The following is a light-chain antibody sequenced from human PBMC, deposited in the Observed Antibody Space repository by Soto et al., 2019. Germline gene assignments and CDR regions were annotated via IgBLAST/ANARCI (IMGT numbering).Light chain of an antibody. CDR1: RSVXNF. CDR2: DAS. Sequence: IVLTQSPVTLSLSPGERATLPCRATRSVXNFVAWDQQKPGQAPSLLXADASNMATGSPDRFSGSGSGTDFTLTINSLEPEYFAVYFCHQRAGGTPTFGGGTKVDIK. J-gene: IGKJ4*02. V-gene: IGKV3-11*01. CDR3: HQRAGGTPT.